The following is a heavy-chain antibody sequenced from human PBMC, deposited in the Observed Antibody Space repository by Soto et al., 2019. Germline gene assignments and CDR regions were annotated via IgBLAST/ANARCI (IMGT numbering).Heavy chain of an antibody. V-gene: IGHV3-13*01. CDR2: IGTAGET. CDR3: ARSLSGYDSHDAFDI. D-gene: IGHD5-12*01. CDR1: GFTFSSYD. J-gene: IGHJ3*02. Sequence: PGGSLRLSCAASGFTFSSYDMHWVRQATGEGLEWVSAIGTAGETYYPGSVKGRSTISRENAKNSLYLQMNSLRAGDTAVYYCARSLSGYDSHDAFDIWGQGTMVTVSS.